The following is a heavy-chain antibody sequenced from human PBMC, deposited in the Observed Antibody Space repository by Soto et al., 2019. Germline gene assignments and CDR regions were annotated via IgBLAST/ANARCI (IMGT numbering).Heavy chain of an antibody. D-gene: IGHD3-3*01. V-gene: IGHV3-23*01. CDR2: ISGSGGST. Sequence: GGSLGLSCAASRFTFNSYAMSWVRKAPGKGLEWVSAISGSGGSTYYADSVKGRFTISRDNSKNTLYLQMNSLRAEDTAVYYCAKTIFGVVKRYYYGMDVWGQGTTVTVSS. J-gene: IGHJ6*02. CDR3: AKTIFGVVKRYYYGMDV. CDR1: RFTFNSYA.